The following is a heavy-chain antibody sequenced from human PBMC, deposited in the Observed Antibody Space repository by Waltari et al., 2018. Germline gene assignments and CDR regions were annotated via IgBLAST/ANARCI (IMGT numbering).Heavy chain of an antibody. V-gene: IGHV4-4*07. Sequence: QVQLQESGPGLVKPSETLSLTCTVSGGSLSSYYWSWIRPPAGKGLEWIGRIYTSGSTNYNPSLKSRVTMSVDTSKNQFSLKLSSVTAADTAVYYCARDEGYGDYVSDWYFDLWGRGTLVTVSS. D-gene: IGHD4-17*01. CDR1: GGSLSSYY. CDR3: ARDEGYGDYVSDWYFDL. J-gene: IGHJ2*01. CDR2: IYTSGST.